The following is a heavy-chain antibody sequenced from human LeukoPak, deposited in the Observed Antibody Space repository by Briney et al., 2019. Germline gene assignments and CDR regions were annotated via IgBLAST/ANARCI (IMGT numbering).Heavy chain of an antibody. CDR3: GKGWNTVDY. CDR1: GFTFSNFG. CDR2: ISYDGRNK. J-gene: IGHJ4*02. Sequence: GRSLRLSCAASGFTFSNFGMHWVRQAPGKGLEWVAVISYDGRNKHYADSVQGRFSISRDNYKNTLYLQMHSLRVEDTAVYYCGKGWNTVDYWGQGTLVTVSS. D-gene: IGHD4-17*01. V-gene: IGHV3-30*18.